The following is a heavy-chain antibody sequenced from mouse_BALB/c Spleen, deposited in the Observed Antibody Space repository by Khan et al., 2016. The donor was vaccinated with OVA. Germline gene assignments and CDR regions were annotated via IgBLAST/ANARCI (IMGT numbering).Heavy chain of an antibody. CDR2: ISSLAYSI. V-gene: IGHV5-15*02. CDR3: ARSWAMDY. J-gene: IGHJ4*01. Sequence: EVELVESGGGLVQPGGSRKLSCTASGFTFSDYGLAWVRQAPGKGPEWVAFISSLAYSIYYADTVTGRFTISRENAKNTLYLEMSSLRSEDTAMYDCARSWAMDYWGQGTSVTVSS. CDR1: GFTFSDYG.